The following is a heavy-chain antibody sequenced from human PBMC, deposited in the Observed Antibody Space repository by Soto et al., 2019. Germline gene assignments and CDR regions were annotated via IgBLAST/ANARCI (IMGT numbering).Heavy chain of an antibody. J-gene: IGHJ4*02. CDR2: TRNKANSYTT. D-gene: IGHD4-17*01. V-gene: IGHV3-72*01. Sequence: EVQLVESGGGLVQPGGSLRLSCAASGFTFSDHYMDWVRQAPGKGLEWVGRTRNKANSYTTEYAASVKDRFTISRDDSKNSLYLQMNNLKTEDTAVYYCARDSDADYGDWGHWGQGTLVTVSS. CDR1: GFTFSDHY. CDR3: ARDSDADYGDWGH.